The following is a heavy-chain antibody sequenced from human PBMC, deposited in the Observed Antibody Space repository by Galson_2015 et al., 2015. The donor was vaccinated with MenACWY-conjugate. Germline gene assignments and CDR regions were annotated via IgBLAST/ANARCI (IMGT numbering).Heavy chain of an antibody. CDR1: GGSISSHY. V-gene: IGHV4-59*11. Sequence: ETLSLTCTVSGGSISSHYWSWVRPPPGRGLERIGYISESGSANYNPSLKSRISISVDTSKNQFSLKLSSVTAADTAVYYCARGAGGYNPLVYWGQGTLVTVSS. CDR3: ARGAGGYNPLVY. CDR2: ISESGSA. D-gene: IGHD5-24*01. J-gene: IGHJ4*02.